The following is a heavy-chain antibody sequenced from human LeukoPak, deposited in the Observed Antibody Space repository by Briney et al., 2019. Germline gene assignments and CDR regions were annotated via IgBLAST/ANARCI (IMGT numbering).Heavy chain of an antibody. J-gene: IGHJ4*02. CDR1: GFTFSSYG. Sequence: GGSLRLSCAASGFTFSSYGMHWVRQAPGKGLEWVAVISYDGSNKYYADSVKGRFTISRDNSKNTLYLQMNTLRPEDTAMYYCARVLGAFGDYWGQGTLVTVSS. D-gene: IGHD3-16*01. V-gene: IGHV3-30*03. CDR2: ISYDGSNK. CDR3: ARVLGAFGDY.